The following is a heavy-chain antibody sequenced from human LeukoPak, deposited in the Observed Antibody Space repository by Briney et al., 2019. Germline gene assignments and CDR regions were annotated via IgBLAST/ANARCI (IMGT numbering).Heavy chain of an antibody. CDR1: GFTFTTYA. J-gene: IGHJ3*02. CDR2: ISPSSSYI. CDR3: ARVCISSNRDAFDI. D-gene: IGHD2-8*01. V-gene: IGHV3-21*01. Sequence: PGGSLRLSCAASGFTFTTYAMNWVRQAPGKGLEWVSSISPSSSYIYYAASVKGRFTISRDNAKNSLYLQMNSLRAEDTAVYYCARVCISSNRDAFDIWGQGTMVTVSS.